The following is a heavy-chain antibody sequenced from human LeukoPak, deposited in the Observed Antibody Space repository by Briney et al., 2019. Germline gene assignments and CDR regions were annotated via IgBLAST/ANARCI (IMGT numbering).Heavy chain of an antibody. CDR2: INHSGST. CDR3: ASPIYGDYTENGFDI. V-gene: IGHV4-34*01. J-gene: IGHJ3*02. Sequence: KPSETLSLTCAVYGGSFSGYYWSWIRQPPGKGLEWIGEINHSGSTNYNPSLKSRVTISVDTSKNQFSLKLNSVTAADTAVYYCASPIYGDYTENGFDIWGQGTMVTVSS. CDR1: GGSFSGYY. D-gene: IGHD4-17*01.